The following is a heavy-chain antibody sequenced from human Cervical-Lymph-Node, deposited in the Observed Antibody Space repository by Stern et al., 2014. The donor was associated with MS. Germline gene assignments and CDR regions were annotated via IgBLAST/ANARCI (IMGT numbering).Heavy chain of an antibody. Sequence: QVQLVQSGAGVKKPGASVKVSCKASGYTFTHYSMHWVRQAPGQGLEWMGVISPSGGSTTYAQKFQDRVTMTRDTSTSTLYMELSSLKSEDTAVYYCARDGTRSSSWYLHWGQGTLVTVSS. V-gene: IGHV1-46*01. CDR2: ISPSGGST. J-gene: IGHJ4*02. CDR3: ARDGTRSSSWYLH. CDR1: GYTFTHYS. D-gene: IGHD6-13*01.